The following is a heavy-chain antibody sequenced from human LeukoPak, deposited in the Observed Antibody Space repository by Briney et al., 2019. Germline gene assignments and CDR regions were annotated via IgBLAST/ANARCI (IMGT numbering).Heavy chain of an antibody. D-gene: IGHD2-8*01. Sequence: GGSLRLSCAASGFTFSSYGMHWVRQAPGKGLEWVAVISYDGSNKYYADSVKGRFTISRDNSKNTLCLQMNSLRAEDTAVYYCAKGLRVYDLNWFDPWGQGTLVTVSS. V-gene: IGHV3-30*18. CDR1: GFTFSSYG. CDR2: ISYDGSNK. J-gene: IGHJ5*02. CDR3: AKGLRVYDLNWFDP.